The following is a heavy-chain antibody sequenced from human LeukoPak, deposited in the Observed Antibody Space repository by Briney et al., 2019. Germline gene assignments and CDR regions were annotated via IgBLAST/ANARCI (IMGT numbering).Heavy chain of an antibody. Sequence: PGGSLRLSCAASGFTFSSYSMNWVRQAPGKGLEWVSSISSSSSYIYYADSVKGRFTISRDNAKNSLYLQMNSLRAEDTAVYYCARDCCYDILTGPWFDPWGQGTLVTVSS. D-gene: IGHD3-9*01. CDR1: GFTFSSYS. J-gene: IGHJ5*02. CDR3: ARDCCYDILTGPWFDP. CDR2: ISSSSSYI. V-gene: IGHV3-21*01.